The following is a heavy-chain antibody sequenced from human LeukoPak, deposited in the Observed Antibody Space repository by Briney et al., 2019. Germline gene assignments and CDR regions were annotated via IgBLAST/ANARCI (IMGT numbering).Heavy chain of an antibody. V-gene: IGHV3-23*01. D-gene: IGHD3-22*01. CDR1: GFTFSSYA. CDR2: ISGSGGST. CDR3: ASRGDYYDSSGYRTTPFDY. J-gene: IGHJ4*02. Sequence: GGSLRLSCAASGFTFSSYAMSWVRQASGKGLEWVSAISGSGGSTYYADSVKGRFTISRDNSKNTLYLQMNSLRAEDTAVYYCASRGDYYDSSGYRTTPFDYWGRGTLVTVSS.